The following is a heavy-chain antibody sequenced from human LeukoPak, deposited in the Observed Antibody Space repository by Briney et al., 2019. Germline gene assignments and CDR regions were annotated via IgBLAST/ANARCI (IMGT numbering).Heavy chain of an antibody. V-gene: IGHV3-9*01. CDR1: GFTFDDYA. Sequence: DRSLRLSCAASGFTFDDYAMHWVRQAPGKGLEWVSGISWNSGSIGYADSVKGRFTISRDNAKNSLYLQMNSLRAEDTALYYCAKGGAVVVPAALDYWGQGTLVTVSS. CDR3: AKGGAVVVPAALDY. J-gene: IGHJ4*02. CDR2: ISWNSGSI. D-gene: IGHD2-2*01.